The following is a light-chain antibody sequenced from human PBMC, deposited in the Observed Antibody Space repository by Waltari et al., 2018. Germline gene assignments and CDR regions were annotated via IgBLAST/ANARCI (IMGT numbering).Light chain of an antibody. Sequence: QSALTQPPSASGSPGQSVTIPCTGTSGDVGGYNYVSWSQHHPGTAPQVLIYEASKRPSGVPVRFSGSKSGNTASLTVSGLQGEDEADYYCVSYAAGSNYVFGTGTKVTVL. J-gene: IGLJ1*01. CDR1: SGDVGGYNY. CDR3: VSYAAGSNYV. V-gene: IGLV2-8*01. CDR2: EAS.